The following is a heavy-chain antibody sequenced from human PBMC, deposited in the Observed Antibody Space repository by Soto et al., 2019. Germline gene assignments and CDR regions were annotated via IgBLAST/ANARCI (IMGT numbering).Heavy chain of an antibody. D-gene: IGHD1-1*01. Sequence: QVHLVQSGAEVKNPGASVKVSCKGSGYDFTTYGITWVRQAPGQGLEWMAWISAHNGNTNYAPNLQGRVTVTRDTSTSTAYIELRSLRSDATAVYYCARGRYGDHWGQGALVTVSS. CDR3: ARGRYGDH. V-gene: IGHV1-18*01. CDR1: GYDFTTYG. CDR2: ISAHNGNT. J-gene: IGHJ4*02.